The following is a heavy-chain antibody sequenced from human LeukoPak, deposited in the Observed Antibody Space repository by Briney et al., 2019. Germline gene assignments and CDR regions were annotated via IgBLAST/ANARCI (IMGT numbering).Heavy chain of an antibody. CDR1: GDSITSGGYY. CDR2: IYKTGST. CDR3: ARDILR. J-gene: IGHJ4*02. Sequence: SETLSLTCTVSGDSITSGGYYWSWIRQRPGKGLEWIGYIYKTGSTYYNPSLKSRVTMSVDTSRNQFSLKLNSVTAADTAVYYCARDILRWGQGTLVTVSS. V-gene: IGHV4-31*03.